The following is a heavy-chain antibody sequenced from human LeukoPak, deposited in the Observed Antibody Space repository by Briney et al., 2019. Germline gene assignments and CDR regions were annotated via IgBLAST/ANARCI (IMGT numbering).Heavy chain of an antibody. J-gene: IGHJ4*02. D-gene: IGHD3-22*01. CDR1: GFTVSSNY. CDR3: ARGGPDSSDYSSLFDY. V-gene: IGHV3-66*01. CDR2: IYSGGSA. Sequence: GGSLRLSCAASGFTVSSNYMNWVRQAPGKGLEWVSVIYSGGSAYYADSVKGRFTISRDNSKNTLYLQMNSLRADDTAVYYCARGGPDSSDYSSLFDYWGRGILVTVSS.